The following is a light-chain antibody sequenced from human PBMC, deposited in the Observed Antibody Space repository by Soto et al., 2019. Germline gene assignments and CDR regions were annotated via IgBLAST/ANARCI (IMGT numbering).Light chain of an antibody. J-gene: IGLJ2*01. CDR1: SSDVGGYNF. CDR3: SSYTSSSTYVV. V-gene: IGLV2-14*01. Sequence: QSALTQPASVSGSPGQSITISCTGTSSDVGGYNFVSWYQQHPGKAPKLMIYDVSYRPSGVSDRFSGSKSDNTASLTISGLQAEDEADYYCSSYTSSSTYVVLGGGTKLTVL. CDR2: DVS.